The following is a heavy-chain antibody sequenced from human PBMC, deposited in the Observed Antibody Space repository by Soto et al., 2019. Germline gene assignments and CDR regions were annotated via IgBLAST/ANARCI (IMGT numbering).Heavy chain of an antibody. CDR2: INSDGSST. J-gene: IGHJ4*02. CDR3: ARVRDDWAAERYFDY. D-gene: IGHD6-13*01. V-gene: IGHV3-74*01. Sequence: EVQLVESGGGLVQPGGSLRLSCAASGFTFSSYWMHWVRQAPGKGLVWVSRINSDGSSTSYADSVKGRFTISRDNAKNKLYLQMNSLRAEDTAVYYCARVRDDWAAERYFDYWGQGTLVTVSS. CDR1: GFTFSSYW.